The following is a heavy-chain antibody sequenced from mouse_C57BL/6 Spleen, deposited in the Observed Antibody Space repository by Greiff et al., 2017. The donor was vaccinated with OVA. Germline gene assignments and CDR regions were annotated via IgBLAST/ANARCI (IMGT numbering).Heavy chain of an antibody. J-gene: IGHJ4*01. V-gene: IGHV3-6*01. CDR2: ISYDGSN. D-gene: IGHD1-1*01. CDR1: GYSITSGYY. Sequence: EVKLLESGPGLVKPSQSLSLTCSVTGYSITSGYYWNWIRQFPGNKLEWMGYISYDGSNNYNPSLKNRISITRDTSKNQFFLKLNSVTTETTATYYGAREDYYDSSYAMDYWGQGTSVTVSS. CDR3: AREDYYDSSYAMDY.